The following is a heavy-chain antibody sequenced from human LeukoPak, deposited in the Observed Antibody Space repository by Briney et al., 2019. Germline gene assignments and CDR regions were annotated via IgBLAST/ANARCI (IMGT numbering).Heavy chain of an antibody. CDR1: GFTFSSYD. D-gene: IGHD2-2*01. CDR2: IGTAGDT. V-gene: IGHV3-13*01. Sequence: GGSLRLSCAASGFTFSSYDMHWVRQATGKGLEWVSAIGTAGDTYYPGSVKGRFTISRENAKNSLYLQMNSLRAGDTAVYYCARAVVPAAIPYYYYYMDVWGKGTTVTVSS. CDR3: ARAVVPAAIPYYYYYMDV. J-gene: IGHJ6*03.